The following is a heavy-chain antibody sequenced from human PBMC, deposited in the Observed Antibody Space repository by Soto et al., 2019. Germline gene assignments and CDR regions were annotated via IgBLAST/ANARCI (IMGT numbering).Heavy chain of an antibody. D-gene: IGHD5-18*01. CDR1: GFTFSSYW. CDR2: INSDGSST. V-gene: IGHV3-74*01. J-gene: IGHJ6*02. CDR3: ARGSAMEIYYSYGMDV. Sequence: VGSLRLSCAASGFTFSSYWMHWVRQAPGKGLVWVSRINSDGSSTSYADSVKGRFTISRDNAKNTLYLQMNSLRAEDTAVYYCARGSAMEIYYSYGMDVWGQGTTVTVSS.